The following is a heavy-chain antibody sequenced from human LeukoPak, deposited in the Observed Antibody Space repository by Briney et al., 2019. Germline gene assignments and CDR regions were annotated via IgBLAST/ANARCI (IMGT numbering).Heavy chain of an antibody. CDR1: GGPISVNY. CDR3: ARQISGNYGSSPVFVS. V-gene: IGHV4-59*01. D-gene: IGHD3-22*01. Sequence: KPSETLSLTCSVSGGPISVNYWSWIRQSPEKGLDWIGYIHSLGGTNYNPSLKSRVTITVDTSNNQFSLKMTSMTAADTAVYYCARQISGNYGSSPVFVSWGQGSLVTVSS. J-gene: IGHJ4*02. CDR2: IHSLGGT.